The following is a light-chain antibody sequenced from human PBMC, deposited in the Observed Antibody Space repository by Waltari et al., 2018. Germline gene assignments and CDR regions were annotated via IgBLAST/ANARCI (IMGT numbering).Light chain of an antibody. CDR3: QTWGTGIWV. CDR1: SGHSRNV. Sequence: QLVLTQSPSASASLGASVKITCTLSSGHSRNVVAWHQQQPEKGPRYLMKVNSDGSHSKGDGIPDRFAGSSSGAERYLTISSLQSDDEADYYCQTWGTGIWVFGGGTRLTVL. J-gene: IGLJ3*02. CDR2: VNSDGSH. V-gene: IGLV4-69*01.